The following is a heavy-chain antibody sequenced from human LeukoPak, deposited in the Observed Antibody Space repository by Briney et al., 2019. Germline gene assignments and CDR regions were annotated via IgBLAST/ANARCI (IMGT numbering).Heavy chain of an antibody. Sequence: ASVKVSCKASGYIFTGHYMNWVRQVPGQGLEWMGRINPKTGGTNYAQNFQGRVTMTRDTSISTTYMELSRLRPDDTAVYYCARVGDGLNDAFDIWGQGTMVTVSS. J-gene: IGHJ3*02. CDR3: ARVGDGLNDAFDI. D-gene: IGHD5-24*01. CDR1: GYIFTGHY. V-gene: IGHV1-2*06. CDR2: INPKTGGT.